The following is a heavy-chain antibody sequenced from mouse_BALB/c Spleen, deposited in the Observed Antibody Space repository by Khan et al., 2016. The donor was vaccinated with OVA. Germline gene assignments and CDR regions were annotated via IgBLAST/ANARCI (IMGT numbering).Heavy chain of an antibody. D-gene: IGHD1-1*01. J-gene: IGHJ3*01. Sequence: QVQLQQPGPELVKPGASVKMSCKASGYIFTDYVINWVKQRTGQGLEWIGEIYPGTNTTYYNEKFKGKATLTADKSSNTAYMQLSSLTSEDSAVYFGARSYASWFAYWGQGTLVTVSA. CDR2: IYPGTNTT. CDR3: ARSYASWFAY. V-gene: IGHV1-77*01. CDR1: GYIFTDYV.